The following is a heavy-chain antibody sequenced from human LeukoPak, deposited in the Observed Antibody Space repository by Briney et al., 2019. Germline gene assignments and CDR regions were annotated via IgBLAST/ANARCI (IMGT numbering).Heavy chain of an antibody. CDR2: IIPILGIA. CDR1: GGTFSSYA. CDR3: ARDPGRYYFDY. V-gene: IGHV1-69*04. J-gene: IGHJ4*02. Sequence: SVKVSCKASGGTFSSYAISWVRQAPRQGLEWMGRIIPILGIANYAQKFQGRVTITADKSTSTAYMELSSLRSEDTAVYYCARDPGRYYFDYWGQGTLVTVSS.